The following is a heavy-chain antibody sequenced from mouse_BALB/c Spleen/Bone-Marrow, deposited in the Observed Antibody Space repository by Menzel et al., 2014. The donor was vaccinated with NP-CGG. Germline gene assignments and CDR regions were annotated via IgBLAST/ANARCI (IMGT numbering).Heavy chain of an antibody. J-gene: IGHJ2*01. CDR3: AYGNFDY. CDR1: GYSFTGHT. CDR2: INPYNGGT. D-gene: IGHD2-1*01. Sequence: EVKLMESGPELVKPGASMKISCKTSGYSFTGHTMNWVKRSHGKNLEWIGLINPYNGGTSYNQKFRGKATLTVDKSSSTAYMELLSLTSEDSAVYFCAYGNFDYWGQGTTLTVSS. V-gene: IGHV1-26*01.